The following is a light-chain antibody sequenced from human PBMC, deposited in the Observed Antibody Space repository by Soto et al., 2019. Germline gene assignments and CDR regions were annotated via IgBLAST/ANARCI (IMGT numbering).Light chain of an antibody. CDR2: DNS. J-gene: IGLJ3*02. Sequence: QSVLTQPPSVSAAPGQTVTISCSGSSSNIGNNYVSWYQQLPGTAPKLLIYDNSNRPSGIPDRFSGSKSGTSATLGITGLQTGDEADYYCGTWDSSLGWVFGGGTKLTVL. CDR3: GTWDSSLGWV. CDR1: SSNIGNNY. V-gene: IGLV1-51*01.